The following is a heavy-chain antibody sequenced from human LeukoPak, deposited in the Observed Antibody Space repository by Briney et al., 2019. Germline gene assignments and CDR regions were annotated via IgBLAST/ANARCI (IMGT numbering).Heavy chain of an antibody. V-gene: IGHV3-11*01. CDR2: ISSSGSSI. D-gene: IGHD5-18*01. J-gene: IGHJ4*02. CDR1: GFTFSDYY. CDR3: ASRRGGYSYGYDY. Sequence: NPGGSLRLSCAASGFTFSDYYMSWIRQAPGKGLEWVSYISSSGSSIYYADSVKGRFTISRDNAKNSLYLQMNSLRAEDTAVYYRASRRGGYSYGYDYWGQGTLVTVSS.